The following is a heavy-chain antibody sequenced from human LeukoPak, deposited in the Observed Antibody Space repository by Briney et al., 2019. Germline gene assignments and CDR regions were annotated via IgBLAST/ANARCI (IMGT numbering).Heavy chain of an antibody. D-gene: IGHD5-12*01. J-gene: IGHJ4*02. CDR3: ARWATLQFEY. Sequence: SETLSLTCTVSGGSISSSSYYWGWIRQPPGKGLEWIGSIYYSGSTYYNPSLKSRVTISVDTSKNQFSLKLSSVTAADTAVYYCARWATLQFEYWGQGTLVTVSS. V-gene: IGHV4-39*01. CDR1: GGSISSSSYY. CDR2: IYYSGST.